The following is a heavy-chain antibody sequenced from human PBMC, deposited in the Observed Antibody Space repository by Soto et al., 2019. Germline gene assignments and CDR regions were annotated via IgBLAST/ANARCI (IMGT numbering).Heavy chain of an antibody. CDR3: AKDLGGGVGALDI. V-gene: IGHV3-23*01. J-gene: IGHJ3*02. Sequence: EVSLLESGGGLIQPGESLRLSCAASGFRFDYYAMNWVRQAPGKGLEWVSIISDDGRTTHYTDSVKGRFTISRDNSKNTLYLKVDSPRNEDTAFYYCAKDLGGGVGALDIWGQGTMVIVSS. CDR2: ISDDGRTT. D-gene: IGHD3-16*01. CDR1: GFRFDYYA.